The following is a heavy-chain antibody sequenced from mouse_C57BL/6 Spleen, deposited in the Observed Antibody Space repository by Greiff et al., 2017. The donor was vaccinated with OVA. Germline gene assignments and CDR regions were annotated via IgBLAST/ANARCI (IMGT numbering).Heavy chain of an antibody. V-gene: IGHV2-3*01. CDR3: ATEGDYYSNYGFAY. J-gene: IGHJ3*01. D-gene: IGHD2-5*01. CDR1: GFSLTSYG. CDR2: IWGDGST. Sequence: VKLVESGPGLVAPSQSLSITCTVSGFSLTSYGVSWVRQPPGKGLEWLGVIWGDGSTNYHSASISRLSISKDKSKSQVFLKLNSLQSDDTATYYCATEGDYYSNYGFAYWGQETLVTVSA.